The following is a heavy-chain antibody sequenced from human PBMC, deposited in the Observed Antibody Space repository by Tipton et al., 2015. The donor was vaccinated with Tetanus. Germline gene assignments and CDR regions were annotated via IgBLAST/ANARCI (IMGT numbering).Heavy chain of an antibody. CDR2: IYYSGXT. Sequence: TLSLTCTVSGGSISXSSYYXXXIRQPXXXGLEWIGSIYYSGXTYYNPSLKSRVTISVDASKNHFSLKLGSVTAADTAVYYCARVXXXXXXXXXXSDXXDIWGQGTMVTVSS. CDR1: GGSISXSSYY. CDR3: ARVXXXXXXXXXXSDXXDI. J-gene: IGHJ3*02. V-gene: IGHV4-39*02.